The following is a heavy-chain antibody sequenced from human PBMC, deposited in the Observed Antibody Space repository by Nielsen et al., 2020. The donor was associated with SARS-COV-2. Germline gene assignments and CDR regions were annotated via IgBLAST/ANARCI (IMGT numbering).Heavy chain of an antibody. CDR1: GGSISSGGYY. J-gene: IGHJ3*02. Sequence: TLSLTCPVSGGSISSGGYYWSWIRQHPGKGLEWIGYIYYSGSTYYNPSLKSRVTISVDTSKNQFSLKLSSVTAADTAVYYCARGTMIVVVIGAFDIWGQGTMVTVSS. D-gene: IGHD3-22*01. V-gene: IGHV4-31*03. CDR2: IYYSGST. CDR3: ARGTMIVVVIGAFDI.